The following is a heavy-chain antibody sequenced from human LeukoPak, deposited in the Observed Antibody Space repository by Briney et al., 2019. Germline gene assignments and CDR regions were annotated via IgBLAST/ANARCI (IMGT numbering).Heavy chain of an antibody. V-gene: IGHV3-48*04. J-gene: IGHJ4*02. CDR1: GFTFRSYS. CDR2: IRSNGKTT. CDR3: ARGQGTIAAAGTGS. D-gene: IGHD6-13*01. Sequence: PGGSLRLSCAASGFTFRSYSMNWVRQAPGKGLEWISYIRSNGKTTHYGDSVKGRFTISRDNAKNSLYLQMNSLRAEDTAVYYCARGQGTIAAAGTGSWGQGTLVTVSS.